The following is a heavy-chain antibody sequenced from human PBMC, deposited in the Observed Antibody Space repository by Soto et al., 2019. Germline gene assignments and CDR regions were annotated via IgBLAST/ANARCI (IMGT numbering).Heavy chain of an antibody. CDR1: GLTFRAYG. Sequence: QVQLVESGGGVVQPGKSLRLSCAASGLTFRAYGMHWVRQAPGKGLEWVAVIWFDGSEEYYADSVKGRFTVSRDNSKNTAYLIVNNLRAEDTAVYYCARTHAQSSGSCLDCWGHGTLVTVSS. CDR3: ARTHAQSSGSCLDC. D-gene: IGHD3-22*01. V-gene: IGHV3-33*01. CDR2: IWFDGSEE. J-gene: IGHJ4*01.